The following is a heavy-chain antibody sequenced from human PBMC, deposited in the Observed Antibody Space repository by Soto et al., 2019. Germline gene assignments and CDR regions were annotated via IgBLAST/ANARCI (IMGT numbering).Heavy chain of an antibody. V-gene: IGHV3-30*18. CDR3: AKDIYSGSYDTFDY. CDR1: GFTFSSYG. J-gene: IGHJ4*02. CDR2: ISYDGSNK. D-gene: IGHD1-26*01. Sequence: AGGSLRLSCAASGFTFSSYGMHWVRQAPGKGLEWVAVISYDGSNKYYADSVKGRFTISRDNSKNTLYLQMNSLRAEDTAAYYCAKDIYSGSYDTFDYWGQGTLVTVSS.